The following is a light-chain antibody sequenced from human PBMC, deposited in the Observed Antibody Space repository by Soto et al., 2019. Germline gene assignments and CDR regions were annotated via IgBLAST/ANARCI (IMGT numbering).Light chain of an antibody. CDR3: KKHAKWNLT. V-gene: IGKV3-11*01. CDR2: EAS. Sequence: EIFLTHSPSTLSLSPGERSTLSCRASQSVGNNLAWYQQKPGQAPGLLIYEASTRATGIPARFSGSGSGTELAITISSIEPEDFEVYYCKKHAKWNLTFGGGKKVDIK. J-gene: IGKJ4*01. CDR1: QSVGNN.